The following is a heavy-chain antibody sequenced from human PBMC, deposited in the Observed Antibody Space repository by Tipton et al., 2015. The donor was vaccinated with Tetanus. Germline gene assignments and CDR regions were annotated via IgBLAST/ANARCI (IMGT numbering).Heavy chain of an antibody. V-gene: IGHV3-11*04. CDR2: ITGGGTST. J-gene: IGHJ4*02. Sequence: SLRLSCAASGFTFSNNYMSWIRQAPGKGLEWISYITGGGTSTFYADPVRGRFTISRDNAKKSLFLQMNSLRDEDTAVYYCAREQSGSYAVFDYWGQGALVTVSS. CDR1: GFTFSNNY. D-gene: IGHD3-16*01. CDR3: AREQSGSYAVFDY.